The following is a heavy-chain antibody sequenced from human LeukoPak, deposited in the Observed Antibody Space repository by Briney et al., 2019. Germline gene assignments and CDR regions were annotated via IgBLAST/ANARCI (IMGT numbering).Heavy chain of an antibody. D-gene: IGHD5-18*01. Sequence: RSETLSLTCTVSGRSLTSYYSSWVRQPPGKGLEWIGYIYYSGSTTYNPSLKSRVTISVDTSKNQFSLKLSSVTAADTAVYYCARGKTAFFDYWGQGTLVTVSS. CDR2: IYYSGST. CDR1: GRSLTSYY. CDR3: ARGKTAFFDY. J-gene: IGHJ4*02. V-gene: IGHV4-59*01.